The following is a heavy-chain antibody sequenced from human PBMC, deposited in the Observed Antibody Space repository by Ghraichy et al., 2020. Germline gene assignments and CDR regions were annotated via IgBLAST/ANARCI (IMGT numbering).Heavy chain of an antibody. CDR2: IIPIFGTA. CDR3: ARESRTGYYDSSGINWFDP. D-gene: IGHD3-22*01. Sequence: VKVSCKASGGTFSSYAISWVRQAPGQGLEWMGGIIPIFGTANYAQKFQGRVAITADESTSTAYMELSSLRSEDTAVYYCARESRTGYYDSSGINWFDPWGQGTLVTVSS. CDR1: GGTFSSYA. V-gene: IGHV1-69*13. J-gene: IGHJ5*02.